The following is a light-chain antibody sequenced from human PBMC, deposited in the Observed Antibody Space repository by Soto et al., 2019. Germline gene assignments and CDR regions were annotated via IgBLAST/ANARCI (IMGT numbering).Light chain of an antibody. CDR3: QQYGSSGT. J-gene: IGKJ1*01. V-gene: IGKV3-20*01. CDR2: GAS. CDR1: QSVSNNY. Sequence: EIVFTPFSGTLSLSPRERATPSCRASQSVSNNYLAWYQQKPGQAPRLLIYGASNRATGIPDRFSGSGSGTDFTLTISRLEPEDFAVYHCQQYGSSGTFGQGTKVDIK.